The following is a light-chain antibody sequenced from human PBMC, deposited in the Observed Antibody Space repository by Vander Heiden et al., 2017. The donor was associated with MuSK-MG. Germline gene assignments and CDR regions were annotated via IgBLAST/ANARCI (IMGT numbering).Light chain of an antibody. CDR2: GAS. Sequence: EVVWTQSPGTLSLSPGERATLSCRASQSVSSFYLAWYQQKPGQAPRLLIYGASSRATGTPDRFSGSGSGTDFTLTISRLEPEDFAVYYCHHCGSSPKTFGQGTKVEIK. CDR1: QSVSSFY. J-gene: IGKJ1*01. V-gene: IGKV3-20*01. CDR3: HHCGSSPKT.